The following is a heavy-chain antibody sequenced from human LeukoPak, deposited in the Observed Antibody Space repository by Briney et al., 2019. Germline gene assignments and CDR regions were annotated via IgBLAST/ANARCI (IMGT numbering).Heavy chain of an antibody. CDR2: ISSSSSYI. CDR3: SRGGHFVRGAFDI. V-gene: IGHV3-21*01. D-gene: IGHD3-3*02. Sequence: GGSLRLSCAASGFTFSSYSMNWVRQAPGKGLEWVSSISSSSSYIYYADSVKGRFTISRDNAKDSLYLQMNSLRAEDTAVYYCSRGGHFVRGAFDIWGQGTMVTVSS. CDR1: GFTFSSYS. J-gene: IGHJ3*02.